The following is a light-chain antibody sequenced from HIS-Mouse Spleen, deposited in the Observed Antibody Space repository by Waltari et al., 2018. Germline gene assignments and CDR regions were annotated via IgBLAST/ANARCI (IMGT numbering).Light chain of an antibody. CDR2: DVS. CDR1: SSDVGGYNY. Sequence: QSALTQPASVSGSPGQSITISCTGTSSDVGGYNYVSWYQQNPGKAPILMIYDVSNRPSGVSMRVSGAKSGNTASLTISGIQAEDEADYYCSSYTSSSTWVFGGGTKLTVL. V-gene: IGLV2-14*03. J-gene: IGLJ3*02. CDR3: SSYTSSSTWV.